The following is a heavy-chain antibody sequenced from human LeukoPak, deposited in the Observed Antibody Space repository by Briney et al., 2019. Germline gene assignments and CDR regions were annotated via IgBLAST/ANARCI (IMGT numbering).Heavy chain of an antibody. CDR2: IIPIFGTA. D-gene: IGHD3-3*01. J-gene: IGHJ6*03. CDR3: ARGPLYDFWSGSSRRYYMDV. V-gene: IGHV1-69*13. Sequence: SVKDSCKASGGTFSSYAISWVRQAPGQGLEWMGGIIPIFGTANYAQKFQGRVTITADESTSTAYMELSSLRSEDTAVYYCARGPLYDFWSGSSRRYYMDVWGKGTTVTVSS. CDR1: GGTFSSYA.